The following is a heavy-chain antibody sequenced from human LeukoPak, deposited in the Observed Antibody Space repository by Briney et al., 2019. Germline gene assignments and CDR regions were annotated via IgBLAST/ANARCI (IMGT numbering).Heavy chain of an antibody. D-gene: IGHD3-3*01. J-gene: IGHJ4*02. CDR1: GFTFSSYA. CDR3: SEETPADYDFWSGYLYYFDY. CDR2: ISGSGGST. Sequence: PGGSLRLSRAASGFTFSSYAIGCVRQAPGKGLEWVSAISGSGGSTYYADSVKGRFTISRDNSKNTLYLQMNSLRAEDTAVYYCSEETPADYDFWSGYLYYFDYWGQGTLVTVSS. V-gene: IGHV3-23*01.